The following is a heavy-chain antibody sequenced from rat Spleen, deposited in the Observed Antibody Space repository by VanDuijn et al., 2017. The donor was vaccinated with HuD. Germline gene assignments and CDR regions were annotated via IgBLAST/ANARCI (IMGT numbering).Heavy chain of an antibody. J-gene: IGHJ3*01. CDR2: IWTGGST. CDR3: TRSFDYYDARGWFAY. CDR1: GFSLTSYH. Sequence: QVQLKESGPGLVQPSQTLSLTCTVSGFSLTSYHVSWVRQPPGKGLEWMGVIWTGGSTAYNSLLKSRLSISRDTSKSQVFLKMNSLQTEDTAIYYCTRSFDYYDARGWFAYWGQGTLVTVSS. V-gene: IGHV2-43*01. D-gene: IGHD1-12*01.